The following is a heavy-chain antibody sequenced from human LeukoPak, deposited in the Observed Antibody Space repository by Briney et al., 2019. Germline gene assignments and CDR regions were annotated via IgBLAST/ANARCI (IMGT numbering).Heavy chain of an antibody. CDR3: ARQHGDSYYYYYMDV. Sequence: SETLSLTRTVSGLSICSYYWSCIRQPPGKGLEWIVYIYTSGSTNYNPSLKSRVTISVDTSKNQFSLKLSSVTAADTAVYYCARQHGDSYYYYYMDVWGKGTTVTVSS. CDR2: IYTSGST. V-gene: IGHV4-4*09. CDR1: GLSICSYY. D-gene: IGHD4-17*01. J-gene: IGHJ6*03.